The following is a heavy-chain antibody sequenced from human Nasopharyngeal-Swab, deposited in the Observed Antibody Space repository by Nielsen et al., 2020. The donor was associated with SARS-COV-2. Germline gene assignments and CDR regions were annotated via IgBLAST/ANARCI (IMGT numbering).Heavy chain of an antibody. V-gene: IGHV3-21*01. CDR3: ARDEIVGYDYVWGTY. D-gene: IGHD3-16*01. CDR1: GFTFSSYS. J-gene: IGHJ4*02. CDR2: ISSSSSYI. Sequence: GGSLRLSCAASGFTFSSYSMNWVRQAQGQGLEWVSSISSSSSYIYYADSVKGRFTISRDNAKNSLYLQMNSLRAEDTAVYYCARDEIVGYDYVWGTYWGQGTLVTVSS.